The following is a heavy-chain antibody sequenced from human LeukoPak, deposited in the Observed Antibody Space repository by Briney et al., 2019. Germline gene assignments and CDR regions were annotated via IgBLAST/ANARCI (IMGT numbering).Heavy chain of an antibody. CDR3: ARGLVDVTGAIDYYGLDV. V-gene: IGHV5-51*01. Sequence: GESLKISCKGSGYSFTNYWIGWVRQMPGKGLEWMGIFYPGDSETRYSPSFQGQVTMSADKSVNTAYLQWSSLKASDTAMYYCARGLVDVTGAIDYYGLDVWGQGTTVTVSS. CDR2: FYPGDSET. D-gene: IGHD2-2*01. CDR1: GYSFTNYW. J-gene: IGHJ6*02.